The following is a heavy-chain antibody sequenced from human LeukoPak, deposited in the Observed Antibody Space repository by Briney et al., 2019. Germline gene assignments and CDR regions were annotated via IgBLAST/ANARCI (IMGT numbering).Heavy chain of an antibody. CDR1: GGSISSSSYY. CDR3: ARHRYDFWSGYPSPPFDY. V-gene: IGHV4-39*01. J-gene: IGHJ4*02. D-gene: IGHD3-3*01. CDR2: IYYSKST. Sequence: SETLSLTCTVSGGSISSSSYYWGWIRQPPGKGLEWIGYIYYSKSTYYNPSLKSRVTISVDTSTNQFSLKLGSVTAADTAVYYCARHRYDFWSGYPSPPFDYWGQGTLVTVSS.